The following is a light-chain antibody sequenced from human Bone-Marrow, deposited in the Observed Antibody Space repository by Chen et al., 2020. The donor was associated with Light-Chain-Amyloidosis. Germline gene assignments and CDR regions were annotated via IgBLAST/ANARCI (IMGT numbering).Light chain of an antibody. CDR3: GSYAGGYTCA. V-gene: IGLV2-23*01. J-gene: IGLJ1*01. CDR1: NSDVGRNNL. CDR2: EGS. Sequence: QSALTQPASVSGSPGQSITISCTGTNSDVGRNNLVSWYQHHPGKAPKVTIYEGSKRPSGVSNRFSGSKSGTTASLTISGLQTEGWADYYCGSYAGGYTCAFRTGTKVTVL.